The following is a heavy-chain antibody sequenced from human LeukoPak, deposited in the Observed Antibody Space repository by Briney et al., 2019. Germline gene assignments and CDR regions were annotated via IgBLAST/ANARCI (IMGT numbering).Heavy chain of an antibody. J-gene: IGHJ4*02. CDR2: IYYSGST. V-gene: IGHV4-59*01. CDR1: GGSICSYY. CDR3: ARGMWYSRASFDY. D-gene: IGHD6-13*01. Sequence: SETLSLTCTVSGGSICSYYWSWIRQPPGKGLEWIGYIYYSGSTNYNPSLKSRVTISVDTSKNQFSLKLSSVTAADTAVYYCARGMWYSRASFDYWGQGTLVTVSS.